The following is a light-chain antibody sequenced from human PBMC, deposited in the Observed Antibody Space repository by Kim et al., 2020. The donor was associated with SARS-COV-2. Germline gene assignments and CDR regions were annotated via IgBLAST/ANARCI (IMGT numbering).Light chain of an antibody. V-gene: IGLV3-1*01. CDR3: QAWDVSTPGI. CDR1: KLGDKY. J-gene: IGLJ1*01. CDR2: QDD. Sequence: VSPGQTASITCSGDKLGDKYACWYRQKPGQSPVLVIYQDDKRPSGIPERFSGSNSGSTATLTISGTQEMDEADYYCQAWDVSTPGILGTGTKVTVL.